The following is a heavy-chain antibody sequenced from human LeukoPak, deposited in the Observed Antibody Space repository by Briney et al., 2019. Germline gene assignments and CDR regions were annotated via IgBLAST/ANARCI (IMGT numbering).Heavy chain of an antibody. V-gene: IGHV3-21*01. D-gene: IGHD3-22*01. J-gene: IGHJ4*02. CDR1: GFTFSRYS. CDR3: ARGPDYYDSSGLEDY. CDR2: ISSSSSYI. Sequence: GGSLRLSCAASGFTFSRYSMNWVRQAPGKGLEWVSSISSSSSYIYYADSVKGRFTISRDNAKNSLYLQMNSLRAEDTAVYYCARGPDYYDSSGLEDYWGQGTLVTVSS.